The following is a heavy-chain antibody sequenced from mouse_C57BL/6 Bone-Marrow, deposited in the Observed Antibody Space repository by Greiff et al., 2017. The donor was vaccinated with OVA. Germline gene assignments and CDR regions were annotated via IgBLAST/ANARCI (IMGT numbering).Heavy chain of an antibody. CDR3: ARPPYGSSYKWYFDV. V-gene: IGHV1-82*01. CDR2: IYPGDGDT. CDR1: GYAFSSSW. D-gene: IGHD1-1*01. Sequence: VQLQESGPELVKPGASVKISCKASGYAFSSSWMNWVKQRPGKGLEWIGRIYPGDGDTNYNQKFKGKSTLTVDKSSSTAYMQLSSLTSEDSAVYYCARPPYGSSYKWYFDVWGTGTTVTVSS. J-gene: IGHJ1*03.